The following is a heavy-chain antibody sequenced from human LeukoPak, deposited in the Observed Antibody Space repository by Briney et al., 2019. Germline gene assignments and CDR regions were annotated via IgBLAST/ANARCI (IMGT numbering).Heavy chain of an antibody. CDR3: ARVYSSSWRYYFDY. CDR1: GYTFTGYY. D-gene: IGHD6-13*01. Sequence: RASVKVSCKASGYTFTGYYMHWVRQAPGQGLEWMGWINPNSGGTNYAQKFQGRVTMTRDTSISTVYMELSRLRSDDTAVYYCARVYSSSWRYYFDYWGQGTLVTVSS. V-gene: IGHV1-2*02. CDR2: INPNSGGT. J-gene: IGHJ4*02.